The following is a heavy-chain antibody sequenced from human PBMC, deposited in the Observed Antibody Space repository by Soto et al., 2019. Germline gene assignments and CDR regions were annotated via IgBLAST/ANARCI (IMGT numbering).Heavy chain of an antibody. CDR2: ILHDGSAE. CDR3: ARSRDGYSFYFYYGMDV. V-gene: IGHV3-30*03. CDR1: GFTFANYD. Sequence: QVQLAESGGGVVQPGRSLRLSCAASGFTFANYDMHWVRQAPGKGLEWMALILHDGSAEYYADSVKGRFTISRDNSKSTLYLQMNSLSAEDTGVYYCARSRDGYSFYFYYGMDVWDQGTTVTVSS. J-gene: IGHJ6*02. D-gene: IGHD4-4*01.